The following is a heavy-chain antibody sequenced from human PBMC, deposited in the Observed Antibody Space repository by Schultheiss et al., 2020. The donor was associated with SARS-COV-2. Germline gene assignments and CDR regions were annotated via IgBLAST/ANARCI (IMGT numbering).Heavy chain of an antibody. V-gene: IGHV3-30*18. D-gene: IGHD3-22*01. CDR3: AKAGDTSGYPIDY. CDR2: ISYDGSNK. J-gene: IGHJ4*02. CDR1: GFTFNYYA. Sequence: GGSLRLSCAASGFTFNYYAMYWVRQAPGRGLECVAAISYDGSNKHYANSVRGRFIVSRDNSKKTLYLHLSSLGTEDTAVYYCAKAGDTSGYPIDYWGQGTLVTVSS.